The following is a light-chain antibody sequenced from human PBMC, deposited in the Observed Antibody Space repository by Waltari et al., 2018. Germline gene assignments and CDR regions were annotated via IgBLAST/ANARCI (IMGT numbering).Light chain of an antibody. CDR3: QQYYSTPCT. V-gene: IGKV4-1*01. CDR1: HSIFNRSNNKNY. CDR2: WAS. J-gene: IGKJ2*02. Sequence: DIVMTQSPDSLAVSLGERATINCKYRHSIFNRSNNKNYVAWYQQKPGQPPKLLIYWASTRESGVPDRFSGSGSVTDFTLTISSLQAEDVAVYFCQQYYSTPCTFGQGTKLEIK.